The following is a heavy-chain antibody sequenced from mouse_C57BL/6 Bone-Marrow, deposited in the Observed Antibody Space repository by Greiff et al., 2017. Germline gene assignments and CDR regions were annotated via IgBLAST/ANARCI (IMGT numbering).Heavy chain of an antibody. V-gene: IGHV7-3*01. Sequence: EVKLVESGGGLVQPGGSLILSCAASGFTFTDYYISWVRQPPGKALEWLGFIRNKANGYTTEYSASVNGRFTISRDKSKSIHYVQMSSLRTEDIATYYCARYDYGSSSFDYWGQGTTVTVS. J-gene: IGHJ2*01. CDR3: ARYDYGSSSFDY. CDR2: IRNKANGYTT. CDR1: GFTFTDYY. D-gene: IGHD1-1*01.